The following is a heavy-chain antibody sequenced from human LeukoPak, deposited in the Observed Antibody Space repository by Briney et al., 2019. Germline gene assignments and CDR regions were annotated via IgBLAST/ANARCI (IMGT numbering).Heavy chain of an antibody. D-gene: IGHD5-24*01. CDR1: GFTFSSYA. CDR2: ISYDGSNK. V-gene: IGHV3-30*01. J-gene: IGHJ4*02. Sequence: GGSLRLSCAASGFTFSSYAMHWVRQAPGKGLEWVAVISYDGSNKYYADSVKGRFTIPRDNSKNTLYLQMNSLRAEDTAVYYCARDRFYRDGYNWGAIDYWGQGTLVSVSS. CDR3: ARDRFYRDGYNWGAIDY.